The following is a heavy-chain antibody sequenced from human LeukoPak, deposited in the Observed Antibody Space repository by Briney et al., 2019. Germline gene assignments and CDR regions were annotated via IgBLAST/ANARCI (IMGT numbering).Heavy chain of an antibody. D-gene: IGHD3-10*01. V-gene: IGHV3-23*01. Sequence: GGSLRFYCAASGFTFTSSAMSWVRQAPGKGLEWVSTISASGTSTYHADSVKGRLTISRDSSKNTLYLQMNSLRAEDTAVYYCAKAKAGYFDYWGQGTLVTVSS. CDR1: GFTFTSSA. CDR2: ISASGTST. J-gene: IGHJ4*02. CDR3: AKAKAGYFDY.